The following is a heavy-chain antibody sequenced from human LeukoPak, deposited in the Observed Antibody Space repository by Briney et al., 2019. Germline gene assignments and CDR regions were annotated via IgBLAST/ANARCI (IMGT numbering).Heavy chain of an antibody. CDR3: ARDISSSWYDY. D-gene: IGHD3-22*01. CDR1: KFNFPAYG. J-gene: IGHJ4*02. V-gene: IGHV3-33*01. Sequence: TGGSLRLSCAASKFNFPAYGMHWVRQAPGEGLEWVALIWYDGSNQYYADSVKGRFTISRDNSRNTLYLQMNSLRAEDTAVYYCARDISSSWYDYWGQGTLVTVSS. CDR2: IWYDGSNQ.